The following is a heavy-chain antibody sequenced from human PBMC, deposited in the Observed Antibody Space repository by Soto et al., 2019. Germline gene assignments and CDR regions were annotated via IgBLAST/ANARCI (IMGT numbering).Heavy chain of an antibody. D-gene: IGHD3-9*01. CDR3: AKDRDILTGLDY. CDR1: GFTFSSYG. CDR2: ISYDGSNK. V-gene: IGHV3-30*18. Sequence: GGSLRLSCAASGFTFSSYGMHWVRQAPGKGLEWVAVISYDGSNKYYADSVKGRFTISRDNSKNTLYLQMNSLRAEDTAVYYCAKDRDILTGLDYWGQGTLVTV. J-gene: IGHJ4*02.